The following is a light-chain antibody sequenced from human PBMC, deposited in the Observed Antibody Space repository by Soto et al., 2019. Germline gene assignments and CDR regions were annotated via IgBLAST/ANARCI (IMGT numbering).Light chain of an antibody. J-gene: IGKJ1*01. Sequence: AIQMTQSPSSLSASVGDRVTITCRASQGIRNDLGWYQQKPGKAPKLLIYDASSLQSGVPSRFSGSGSGTDFTLTISSRQPEDFATYYCLQDYNYPPTFGQGTKVEIK. V-gene: IGKV1-6*01. CDR2: DAS. CDR3: LQDYNYPPT. CDR1: QGIRND.